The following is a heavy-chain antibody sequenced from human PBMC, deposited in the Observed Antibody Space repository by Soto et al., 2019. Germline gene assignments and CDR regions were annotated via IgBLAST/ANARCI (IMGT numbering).Heavy chain of an antibody. Sequence: EVQLLESGGGLVQPGGSLRLSCAASGFTFSSYAMSWVRQAPGKGLEWVSAISGSGGSTYYADSVKGRFTISRDNSKNTLYLQMNSLRAEDTAVYYCAKDSGGSGSYYNPLFPVWGKGTTVTVSS. V-gene: IGHV3-23*01. CDR2: ISGSGGST. CDR1: GFTFSSYA. J-gene: IGHJ6*04. D-gene: IGHD3-10*01. CDR3: AKDSGGSGSYYNPLFPV.